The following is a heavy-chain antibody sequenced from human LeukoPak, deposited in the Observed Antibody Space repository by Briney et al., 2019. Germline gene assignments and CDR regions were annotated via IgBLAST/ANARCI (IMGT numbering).Heavy chain of an antibody. Sequence: SETLSVTCTVSGGSLSSYYWSWIRQPPRRGLDWIGYISYSGSTNYNPSLKSRVTISVDTSKNQFSLKLSSVTAADPAVYYCARLILAAAGGRHGWFDPWGQGTLVTVSS. CDR1: GGSLSSYY. J-gene: IGHJ5*02. V-gene: IGHV4-59*12. CDR2: ISYSGST. D-gene: IGHD6-13*01. CDR3: ARLILAAAGGRHGWFDP.